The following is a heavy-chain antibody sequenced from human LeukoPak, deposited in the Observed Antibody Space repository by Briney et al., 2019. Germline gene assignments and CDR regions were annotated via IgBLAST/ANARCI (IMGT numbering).Heavy chain of an antibody. J-gene: IGHJ4*02. D-gene: IGHD6-13*01. CDR2: INGDGRTT. CDR1: GFSFSSHW. CDR3: ATFPGTEAR. V-gene: IGHV3-74*01. Sequence: PGGSLRLSCAASGFSFSSHWMHWVRQAPGKRPVWVSRINGDGRTTSYADSVKGRFIISRDNAKNTLYLQMNGLRAEDTAVYYCATFPGTEARWGQGTLVTVS.